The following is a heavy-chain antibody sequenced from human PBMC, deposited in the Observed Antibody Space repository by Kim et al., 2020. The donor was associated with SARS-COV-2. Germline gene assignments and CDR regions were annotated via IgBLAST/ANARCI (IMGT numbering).Heavy chain of an antibody. CDR3: ARSLLYGDYVPTGY. D-gene: IGHD4-17*01. CDR1: GGSISSYY. V-gene: IGHV4-59*13. Sequence: SETLSLTCTVSGGSISSYYWSWIRQPPGKGLEWIGYIYYSGSTNYNPSLKSRVTISVDTSKNQFSLKLSSVTAADTAVYYCARSLLYGDYVPTGYWGQGTLVTVSS. J-gene: IGHJ4*02. CDR2: IYYSGST.